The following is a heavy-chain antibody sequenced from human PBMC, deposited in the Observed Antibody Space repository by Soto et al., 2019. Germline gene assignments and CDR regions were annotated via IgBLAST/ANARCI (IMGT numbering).Heavy chain of an antibody. J-gene: IGHJ2*01. V-gene: IGHV3-74*01. Sequence: EVQLVESGGGLVQPGGSLRLSCAASGFPFSDYWMHWVRQAPGKGLVWVSRLNSGGSSTNYADSVKGRFTLSRDNAKNTVHLQMNSLRAEDTAVYYCTRGARGEWYLDLWGRGTLVTVSS. CDR1: GFPFSDYW. CDR2: LNSGGSST. D-gene: IGHD3-16*01. CDR3: TRGARGEWYLDL.